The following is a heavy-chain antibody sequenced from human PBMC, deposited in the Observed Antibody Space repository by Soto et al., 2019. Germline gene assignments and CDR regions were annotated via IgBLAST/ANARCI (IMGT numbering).Heavy chain of an antibody. CDR3: ASSPRGYCSSTSCRELGNYYGMDV. J-gene: IGHJ6*02. Sequence: GESLKISCMGSGYSFTSYWISWVRQMPGKGLEWMGRIDPSDSYTNYSPSFQGHVTISADKSISTAYLQWSSLKASDTAMYYCASSPRGYCSSTSCRELGNYYGMDVWGQGTTVTVSS. V-gene: IGHV5-10-1*01. D-gene: IGHD2-2*01. CDR1: GYSFTSYW. CDR2: IDPSDSYT.